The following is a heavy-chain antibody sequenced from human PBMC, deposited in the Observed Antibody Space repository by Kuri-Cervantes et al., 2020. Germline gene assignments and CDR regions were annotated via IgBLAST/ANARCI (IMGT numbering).Heavy chain of an antibody. Sequence: ASVKVSCKASGYTFTGYYMHWVRQALGQGLEWMGWINPNSGGTNYAQKFQGRVTMTRDTSISTAYMELSRLRSDDTAVYYCARYIPAYYDSSGLPGVGLDAFDIWGQGTMVTVSS. CDR2: INPNSGGT. CDR1: GYTFTGYY. D-gene: IGHD3-22*01. V-gene: IGHV1-2*02. J-gene: IGHJ3*02. CDR3: ARYIPAYYDSSGLPGVGLDAFDI.